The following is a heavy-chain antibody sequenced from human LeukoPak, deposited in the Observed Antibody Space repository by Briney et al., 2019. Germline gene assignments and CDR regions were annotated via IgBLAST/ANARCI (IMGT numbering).Heavy chain of an antibody. CDR3: ARGPMVRGVITPLNY. J-gene: IGHJ4*02. CDR2: ISSYNDNT. CDR1: GYTFSNYG. V-gene: IGHV1-18*01. D-gene: IGHD3-10*01. Sequence: ASVKVSCKASGYTFSNYGISWVRQAPGQGLEWMGWISSYNDNTNYAQKFQGRVTMTRDTSISTAYMELSRLRSDDTAVYYCARGPMVRGVITPLNYWGQGTLVTVSS.